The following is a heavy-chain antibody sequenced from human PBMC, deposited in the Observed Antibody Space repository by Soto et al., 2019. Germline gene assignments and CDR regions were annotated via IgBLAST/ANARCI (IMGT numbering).Heavy chain of an antibody. J-gene: IGHJ6*02. CDR1: GFTFSSYG. Sequence: GGSLRLSCAASGFTFSSYGMHWVRQAPGKGLEWVAVISYDGSNKYYADSVKGRFTISRDNSKNTLYLQMNSLRAEDTAVYYCAKDRFPYSSSGMDVWGQGTTVTVSS. CDR2: ISYDGSNK. CDR3: AKDRFPYSSSGMDV. D-gene: IGHD6-6*01. V-gene: IGHV3-30*18.